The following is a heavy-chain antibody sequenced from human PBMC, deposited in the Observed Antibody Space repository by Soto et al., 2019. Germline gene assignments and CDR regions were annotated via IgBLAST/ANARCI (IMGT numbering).Heavy chain of an antibody. Sequence: ASVKVSCKASGYTFTRSGISWVRQAPGQGLEWLVWINPDNGNTNYAQHLQGRVSLTTDTSTSTAYMVLRSLRSDDTAVYYCARDQGITTFGVYSMYYYGMDVWGQGTTVTVSS. CDR3: ARDQGITTFGVYSMYYYGMDV. D-gene: IGHD3-3*01. J-gene: IGHJ6*02. CDR1: GYTFTRSG. CDR2: INPDNGNT. V-gene: IGHV1-18*01.